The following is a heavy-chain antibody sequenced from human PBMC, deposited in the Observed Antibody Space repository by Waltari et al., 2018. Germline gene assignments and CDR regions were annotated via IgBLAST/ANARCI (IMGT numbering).Heavy chain of an antibody. V-gene: IGHV3-23*01. CDR2: IRGSGGSI. D-gene: IGHD4-17*01. J-gene: IGHJ4*02. Sequence: QXLESVGGLXQSGGSLRLSCAASGFTXRSYAMNWVRXAPGNGVGWVSVIRGSGGSIDDADXVKGRFTIARDNXKNXLYLXXNXLGVEDTAXXYCAXSLYGDYTQLXGSVFDYXGQGTLVTVXS. CDR1: GFTXRSYA. CDR3: AXSLYGDYTQLXGSVFDY.